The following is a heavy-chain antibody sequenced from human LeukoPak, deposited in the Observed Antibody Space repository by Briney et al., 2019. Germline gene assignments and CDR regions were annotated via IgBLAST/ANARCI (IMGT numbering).Heavy chain of an antibody. D-gene: IGHD4-17*01. Sequence: GGSLRLFCAASGFTFSIYSMNWVRQAPGKGLEWVSYIGGSNYSLYYAESVKGRFTISRDNARNSLYLQMNSLRVEDTAVYYCAKEAGQDYGALDAFDVWGQGTMVTVSS. CDR2: IGGSNYSL. CDR1: GFTFSIYS. J-gene: IGHJ3*01. CDR3: AKEAGQDYGALDAFDV. V-gene: IGHV3-21*01.